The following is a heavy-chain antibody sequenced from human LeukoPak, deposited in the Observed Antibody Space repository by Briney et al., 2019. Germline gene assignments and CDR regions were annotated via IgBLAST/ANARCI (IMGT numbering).Heavy chain of an antibody. J-gene: IGHJ4*02. CDR3: ARETAMVSNDY. V-gene: IGHV3-7*01. Sequence: GGSLRLSCVASGFSFSSYWLSWVRQAPGKGLEWVANIRQDGNQKYYVDSVKGRFTISRDNAKSSLYLQMNSLRAEDTAVYYCARETAMVSNDYWGQGTLVTVSS. D-gene: IGHD5-18*01. CDR1: GFSFSSYW. CDR2: IRQDGNQK.